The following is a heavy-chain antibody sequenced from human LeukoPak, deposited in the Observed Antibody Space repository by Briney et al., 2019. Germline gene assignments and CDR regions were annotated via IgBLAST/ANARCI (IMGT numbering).Heavy chain of an antibody. V-gene: IGHV3-23*01. D-gene: IGHD6-19*01. J-gene: IGHJ4*02. CDR3: AKEQTGAGTYDS. CDR2: LSGSGDST. Sequence: GGSLRLSCVASGFSFNTNAMTWVRQAPGKGLEWVSTLSGSGDSTFYADSVKGRFTISRDKSENTLHLQVNSLRAEDTAIYYCAKEQTGAGTYDSWGRRTLVIVSS. CDR1: GFSFNTNA.